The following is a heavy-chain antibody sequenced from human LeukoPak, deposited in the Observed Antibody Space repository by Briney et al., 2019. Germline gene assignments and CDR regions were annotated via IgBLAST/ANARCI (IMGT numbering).Heavy chain of an antibody. D-gene: IGHD2-15*01. CDR3: ARIYCSGGSCCVPYFDY. CDR1: GGSISSYY. Sequence: SETLSLTCTVSGGSISSYYWSWIRQPPGKGLEWIGYIYYSGSTNYNPSLKSRVTISVDTSKNQFSLKLSSVTAADTAVYYCARIYCSGGSCCVPYFDYWGQGTLVTVSS. V-gene: IGHV4-59*08. J-gene: IGHJ4*02. CDR2: IYYSGST.